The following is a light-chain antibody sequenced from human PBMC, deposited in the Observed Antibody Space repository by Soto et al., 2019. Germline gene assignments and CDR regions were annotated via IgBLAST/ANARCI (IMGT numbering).Light chain of an antibody. Sequence: EIVLTQSPGTLSLSPGEGTALSCRTSQSINSSYLAWYQQKPGQAPRHLLNAPSNRATGIPDRFCGSGSGTDFTLTISRLVPDDFAVYYCQLYGGSPMFSFGQGTKLEIK. V-gene: IGKV3-20*01. CDR1: QSINSSY. J-gene: IGKJ2*01. CDR2: APS. CDR3: QLYGGSPMFS.